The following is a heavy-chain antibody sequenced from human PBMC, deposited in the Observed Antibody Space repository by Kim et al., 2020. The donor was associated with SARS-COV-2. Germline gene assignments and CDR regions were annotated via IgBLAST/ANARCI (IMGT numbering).Heavy chain of an antibody. CDR2: IYYSGST. V-gene: IGHV4-31*03. CDR1: GGSISSGGYY. CDR3: ARVIWGGSSWFDP. D-gene: IGHD1-26*01. Sequence: SETLSLTCTVSGGSISSGGYYWSWIRQHPGKGLEWIGYIYYSGSTYYNPSLKSRVTISVDTSKNQLSLKLSSVTAADTAVYYCARVIWGGSSWFDPWGQGTLVAVSS. J-gene: IGHJ5*02.